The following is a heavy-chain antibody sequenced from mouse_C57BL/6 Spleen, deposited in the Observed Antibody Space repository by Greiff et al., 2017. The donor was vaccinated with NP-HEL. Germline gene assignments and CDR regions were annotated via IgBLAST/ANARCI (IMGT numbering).Heavy chain of an antibody. V-gene: IGHV5-9-1*02. CDR1: GFTFSSYA. CDR3: TREKNQLGHDMDY. D-gene: IGHD4-1*02. Sequence: EVHLVESGEGLVKPGGSLKLSCAASGFTFSSYAMSWVRQTPEKRLEWVAYISSGGDYIYYADTVKGRVTFSRDNARNTLYLQMSSLKSEDTAMYYCTREKNQLGHDMDYWGQGTSVTGPS. J-gene: IGHJ4*01. CDR2: ISSGGDYI.